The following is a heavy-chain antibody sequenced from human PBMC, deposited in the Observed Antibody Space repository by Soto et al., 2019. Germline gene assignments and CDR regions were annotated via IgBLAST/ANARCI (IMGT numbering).Heavy chain of an antibody. J-gene: IGHJ6*02. CDR1: GYSFTSYW. V-gene: IGHV5-10-1*01. CDR3: ARQLYCSGGSCYNYYYGMDV. D-gene: IGHD2-15*01. Sequence: PGESLKISCKGSGYSFTSYWISWVRQMPGKGLEWMGRIDPSDSYTNYSPSFQGHVTISADKPISTAYLQWSSLKASDTAMYYCARQLYCSGGSCYNYYYGMDVWGQGTTVTVSS. CDR2: IDPSDSYT.